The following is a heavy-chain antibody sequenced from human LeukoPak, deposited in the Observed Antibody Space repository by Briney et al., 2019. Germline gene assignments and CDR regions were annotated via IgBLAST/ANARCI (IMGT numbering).Heavy chain of an antibody. D-gene: IGHD4-23*01. CDR2: ISYDGSNK. J-gene: IGHJ6*02. V-gene: IGHV3-30-3*01. Sequence: PGGSLRLSCAASGFTFSSYAMHWVRQAPGKGLEWVAVISYDGSNKYYADSVKGRFTISRDNSKNTLYLQMNSLRAEDTAVYYCARASYGGHPWHYGLDVWGQGTTVTVSS. CDR1: GFTFSSYA. CDR3: ARASYGGHPWHYGLDV.